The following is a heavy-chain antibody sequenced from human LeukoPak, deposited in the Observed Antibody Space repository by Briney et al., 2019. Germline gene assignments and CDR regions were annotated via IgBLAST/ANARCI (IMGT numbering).Heavy chain of an antibody. D-gene: IGHD2-8*01. CDR2: ISGSGGRT. CDR3: AKVYAPPRLRDYWYFDL. V-gene: IGHV3-23*01. Sequence: GGSLRLSCAASGFTVSSNYMSWVRQAPGKGLEWVSAISGSGGRTYYADSVKGRFTISRDNSKNTLYLQMNSLRAEDTAVYYCAKVYAPPRLRDYWYFDLWGRGTLVTVSS. J-gene: IGHJ2*01. CDR1: GFTVSSNY.